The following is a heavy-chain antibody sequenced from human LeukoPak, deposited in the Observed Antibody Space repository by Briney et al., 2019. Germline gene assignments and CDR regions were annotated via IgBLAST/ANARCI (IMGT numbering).Heavy chain of an antibody. CDR1: GGSISSSSYY. CDR3: AREGYSYGYYFDY. J-gene: IGHJ4*02. CDR2: IYYSGST. V-gene: IGHV4-39*07. D-gene: IGHD5-18*01. Sequence: SETLSLTCTVSGGSISSSSYYWGWIRQPPGKGLEWIGSIYYSGSTYYNPSLKSRVTISVDTSKNQFSLKLSSVTAADTAVYYCAREGYSYGYYFDYWGQGTLVTVSS.